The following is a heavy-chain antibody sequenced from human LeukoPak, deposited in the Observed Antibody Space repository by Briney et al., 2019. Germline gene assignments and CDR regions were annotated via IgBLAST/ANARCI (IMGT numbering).Heavy chain of an antibody. CDR3: ARDQRERSFDY. J-gene: IGHJ4*02. CDR1: GFTFSSYE. Sequence: GGSLRLSCAASGFTFSSYEMNWVRQAPGKGLEWISYINPSGSTIYYADSVKGRFTISRDNAKNSLYLQMNSLRAEDTAVYYCARDQRERSFDYWGQGTLVTVSS. V-gene: IGHV3-48*03. D-gene: IGHD1-1*01. CDR2: INPSGSTI.